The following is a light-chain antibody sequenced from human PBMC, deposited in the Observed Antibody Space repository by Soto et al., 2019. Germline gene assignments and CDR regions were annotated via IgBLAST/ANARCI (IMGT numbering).Light chain of an antibody. V-gene: IGKV3-20*01. CDR3: QQDGSSLR. CDR1: QTVSNNY. Sequence: DIVLTQSPGTLSLSPGERATLSCRASQTVSNNYLAWYQQKPGQAPRLFIYGASRRASGVPDRFSGSGCGAYFTLISSMEQPDDFVVYCCQQDGSSLRFGGGTKVEIK. J-gene: IGKJ4*02. CDR2: GAS.